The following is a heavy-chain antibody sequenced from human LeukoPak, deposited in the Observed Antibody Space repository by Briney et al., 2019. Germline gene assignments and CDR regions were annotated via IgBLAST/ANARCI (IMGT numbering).Heavy chain of an antibody. V-gene: IGHV3-21*01. J-gene: IGHJ6*02. D-gene: IGHD3-22*01. CDR1: GFTFSTYS. CDR2: ISSSSSYI. CDR3: ARNYYDSSGYFYYYGMDV. Sequence: GESLRLSCAASGFTFSTYSMNWVRQAPGKGLEWVSCISSSSSYIYYADSVKGRFTISRDNAKNSLYLQMNSLRAEDTAVYYCARNYYDSSGYFYYYGMDVWGQGTTVTVSS.